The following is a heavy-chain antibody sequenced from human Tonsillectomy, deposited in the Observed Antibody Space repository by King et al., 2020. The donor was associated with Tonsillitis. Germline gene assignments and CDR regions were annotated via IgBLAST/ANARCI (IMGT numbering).Heavy chain of an antibody. CDR1: GFSFFSYG. J-gene: IGHJ4*02. CDR3: VKDSRILRGLRFLEWFPNDYFAA. Sequence: VQLVESGGGVVQPGRSLRLSCAASGFSFFSYGMHWVRHAPGQGLQWVAVISFDGRNTYYADTVKGRFSISRDKDRNTLSLQMNTLRPPDTALYYCVKDSRILRGLRFLEWFPNDYFAAWGQGTLVTVSS. CDR2: ISFDGRNT. V-gene: IGHV3-30*18. D-gene: IGHD3-3*01.